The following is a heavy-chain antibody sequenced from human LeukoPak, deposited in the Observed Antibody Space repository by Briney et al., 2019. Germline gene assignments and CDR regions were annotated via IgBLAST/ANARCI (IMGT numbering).Heavy chain of an antibody. CDR2: IYYSGST. J-gene: IGHJ6*02. V-gene: IGHV4-59*12. CDR1: GGSISSYY. Sequence: SETLSLTCTVSGGSISSYYWSWIRQPPGKGLEWIGYIYYSGSTNYNPSLKSRVTISVDTSKNQFSLKLSSVTAADTAVYYCVRADHYYYYGMDVWGQGTTVTVSS. CDR3: VRADHYYYYGMDV.